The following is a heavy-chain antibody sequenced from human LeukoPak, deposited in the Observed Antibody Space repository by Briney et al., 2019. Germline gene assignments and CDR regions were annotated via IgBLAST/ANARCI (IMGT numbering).Heavy chain of an antibody. CDR1: GFTFSNYA. V-gene: IGHV3-23*01. CDR2: IGYRGGSI. CDR3: AKSWGYTRPYYNYMDV. J-gene: IGHJ6*03. Sequence: GGSPRLSCAASGFTFSNYAMSWVRQAPGKGLEWVSIIGYRGGSIYYAHSVQGRFTISRDNSKNTLSLQMDGLRPEDTAVYYCAKSWGYTRPYYNYMDVWGKGTTVTVSS. D-gene: IGHD3-16*02.